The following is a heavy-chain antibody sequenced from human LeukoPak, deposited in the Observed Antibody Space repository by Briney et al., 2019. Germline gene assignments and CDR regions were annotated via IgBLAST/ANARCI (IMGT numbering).Heavy chain of an antibody. J-gene: IGHJ4*02. CDR1: GGSISSGDYS. Sequence: PSETLSLTCAVSGGSISSGDYSWSWIRQPPGKGLEWIGYIYHSGSTYYNPSLKSRVTIPVDRSKNQFSLKLSSVTAADTAVYYCARDSGTFDYWGQGTLVTVSS. V-gene: IGHV4-30-2*01. D-gene: IGHD3-10*01. CDR2: IYHSGST. CDR3: ARDSGTFDY.